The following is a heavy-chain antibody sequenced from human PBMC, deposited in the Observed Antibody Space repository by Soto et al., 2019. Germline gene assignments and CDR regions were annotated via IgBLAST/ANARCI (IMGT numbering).Heavy chain of an antibody. CDR2: KWYDGSNK. D-gene: IGHD6-19*01. CDR1: GFTFSSYG. CDR3: ARTNSSGFYFDY. V-gene: IGHV3-33*01. Sequence: GGSLRLSCAASGFTFSSYGMHWVRQAPGKGLEWVAVKWYDGSNKYYADSVKGRFTISRDNSKNTLYLQMNSLRAEDTAVYYCARTNSSGFYFDYWGQGTLVTVSS. J-gene: IGHJ4*02.